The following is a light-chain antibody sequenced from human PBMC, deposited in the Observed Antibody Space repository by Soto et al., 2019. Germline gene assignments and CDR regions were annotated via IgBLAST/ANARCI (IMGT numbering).Light chain of an antibody. CDR2: GAS. J-gene: IGKJ5*01. CDR1: QSVSSSY. V-gene: IGKV3-20*01. Sequence: EVVLPQSPDTLSLSPGERATLSCRASQSVSSSYLAWYQQKPGQAPRLLIYGASSRATGIPDRFSGSGSGTDFTLTISRLEPEDFAVYYCQQYGSSPSITFGQGTLLEVK. CDR3: QQYGSSPSIT.